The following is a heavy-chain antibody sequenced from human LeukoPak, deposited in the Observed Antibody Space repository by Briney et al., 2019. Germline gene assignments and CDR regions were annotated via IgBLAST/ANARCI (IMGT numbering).Heavy chain of an antibody. CDR3: ARCYSGSYYYYYYMDV. V-gene: IGHV4-59*11. CDR1: GGFISTHY. D-gene: IGHD1-26*01. J-gene: IGHJ6*03. Sequence: KASETLSLTCTVSGGFISTHYWSWIRQPPGKGLEWIGYLYYNRDKNFNPSLKSRVTISMDTSKNQFSLKLTSVTAADTAVYYCARCYSGSYYYYYYMDVWGKGTTVTVSS. CDR2: LYYNRDK.